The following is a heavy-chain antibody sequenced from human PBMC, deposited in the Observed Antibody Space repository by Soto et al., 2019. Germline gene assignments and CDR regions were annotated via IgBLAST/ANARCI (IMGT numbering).Heavy chain of an antibody. D-gene: IGHD6-13*01. Sequence: PGGSLILSCAASGFTFSSYSMSWVRQAPGKGLEWVAVISYDGSNKYYADSVKGRFTISRDNSKNTLYLQMNSLRAEDTAVYYCAKPRSKLYSSSWYYFDYWGQGTLVTVSS. CDR1: GFTFSSYS. CDR3: AKPRSKLYSSSWYYFDY. CDR2: ISYDGSNK. J-gene: IGHJ4*02. V-gene: IGHV3-30*18.